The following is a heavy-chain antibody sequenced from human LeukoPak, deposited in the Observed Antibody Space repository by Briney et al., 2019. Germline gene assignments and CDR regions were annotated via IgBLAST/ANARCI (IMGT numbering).Heavy chain of an antibody. J-gene: IGHJ4*02. Sequence: KPSETLSLTCTVSGGSISSYYWSWIRQPPGKGLEWIGYIYYSGSTNYNPSLKSRVTISVDTSKNQFSLKLSSVTAADTAVYYCARARFDWSPWAFDYWGRGTLVTVSS. CDR3: ARARFDWSPWAFDY. CDR1: GGSISSYY. V-gene: IGHV4-59*01. CDR2: IYYSGST. D-gene: IGHD3-9*01.